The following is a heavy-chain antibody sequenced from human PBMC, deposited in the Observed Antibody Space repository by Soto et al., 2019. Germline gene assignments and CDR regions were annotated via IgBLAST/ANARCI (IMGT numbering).Heavy chain of an antibody. CDR1: GGSFSGYY. Sequence: SETLSLTCAVYGGSFSGYYWSWIRQPPGKGLEWIGEINHSGSTNYNPSLKSRVTISVDTSKNQFSLKLSSVTAADTAVYYCARDTTTNTVTTWVNDYWGQGTLVTVSS. V-gene: IGHV4-34*01. CDR2: INHSGST. D-gene: IGHD4-17*01. CDR3: ARDTTTNTVTTWVNDY. J-gene: IGHJ4*02.